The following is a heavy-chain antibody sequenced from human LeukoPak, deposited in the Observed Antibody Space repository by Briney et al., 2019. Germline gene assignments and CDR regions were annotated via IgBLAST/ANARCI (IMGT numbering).Heavy chain of an antibody. D-gene: IGHD6-6*01. CDR1: GYTFTGYY. Sequence: ASVKVSCKASGYTFTGYYMHWVRQAPGQGLEWMGWINPNSGGTNYAQKFQGRVTMTRDTSISTAYMELSRLRSDDTAVYYCARYDSSSGWFDPWGQGTLVTVSS. CDR2: INPNSGGT. V-gene: IGHV1-2*02. J-gene: IGHJ5*02. CDR3: ARYDSSSGWFDP.